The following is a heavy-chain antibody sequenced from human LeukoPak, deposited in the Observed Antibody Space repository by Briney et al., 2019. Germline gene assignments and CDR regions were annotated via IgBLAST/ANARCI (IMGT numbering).Heavy chain of an antibody. Sequence: GGSLRLSCAASGFTVSGHYLTRVRQAPGKGLEWVSVIYTGGSTYYADSVKGRFTISRDISKNTVDLQMNSLRAEDTAVYYCARGRFGVFYFDSWGQGTMVTVSS. CDR3: ARGRFGVFYFDS. CDR2: IYTGGST. D-gene: IGHD3-10*01. J-gene: IGHJ4*02. CDR1: GFTVSGHY. V-gene: IGHV3-53*01.